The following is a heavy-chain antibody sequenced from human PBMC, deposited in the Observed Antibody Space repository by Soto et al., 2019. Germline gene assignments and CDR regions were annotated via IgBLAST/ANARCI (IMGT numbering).Heavy chain of an antibody. CDR3: ASSTIWCGSWYRGAYYYGMDV. CDR2: IYPGDSDT. J-gene: IGHJ6*04. CDR1: GYSFTSYW. D-gene: IGHD6-13*01. V-gene: IGHV5-51*01. Sequence: GESLKISCKGSGYSFTSYWIGWVRQMPGKGLEWMGIIYPGDSDTRYSPSFQGQVTISADKSISTAYLQWSSLKASDTAMYYCASSTIWCGSWYRGAYYYGMDVWGKGTTVTVSS.